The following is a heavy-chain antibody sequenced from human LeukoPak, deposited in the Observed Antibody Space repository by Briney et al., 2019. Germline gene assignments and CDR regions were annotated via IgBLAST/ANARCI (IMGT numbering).Heavy chain of an antibody. V-gene: IGHV4-59*08. CDR2: INYRGNT. CDR3: ARLDCDADSCYNY. J-gene: IGHJ4*02. Sequence: PSETLSLTSIVSVNSLRTDYWSGVRQSPTKGLEWIAYINYRGNTEYNPSLKSRVTVTVDTSQNHVSLNMRSVTAADTAVYYCARLDCDADSCYNYWGLGTLVTVSS. CDR1: VNSLRTDY. D-gene: IGHD2-15*01.